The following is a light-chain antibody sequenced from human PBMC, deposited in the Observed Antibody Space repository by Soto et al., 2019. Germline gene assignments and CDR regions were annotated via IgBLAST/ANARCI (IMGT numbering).Light chain of an antibody. Sequence: QSALTQPASVSGSPGQSITISCTGTSSDVGGYNYVSWYQQHPGKAPKLMIYDVSNRPSGVSNRFSGSKSGNTASLTISGLPAEDEADYYCSSYTSSSTLVVFGGGTQLT. J-gene: IGLJ2*01. V-gene: IGLV2-14*01. CDR1: SSDVGGYNY. CDR3: SSYTSSSTLVV. CDR2: DVS.